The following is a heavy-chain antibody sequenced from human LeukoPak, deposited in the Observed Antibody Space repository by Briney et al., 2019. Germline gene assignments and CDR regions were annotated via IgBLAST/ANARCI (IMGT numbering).Heavy chain of an antibody. Sequence: ASVKVSCKASGYTFTSYDINWVRQATGQGLEWMGWMSPNSGNTGYAQKFQGRVTMTRNTSISTAYMELSSLRSEDTAVYYCARKIFGVVRYYYYYGMDVWGQGTTVTVSS. CDR3: ARKIFGVVRYYYYYGMDV. J-gene: IGHJ6*02. CDR2: MSPNSGNT. D-gene: IGHD3-3*01. V-gene: IGHV1-8*01. CDR1: GYTFTSYD.